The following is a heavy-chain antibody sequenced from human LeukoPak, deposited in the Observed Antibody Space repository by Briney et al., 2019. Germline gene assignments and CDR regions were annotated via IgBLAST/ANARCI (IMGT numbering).Heavy chain of an antibody. V-gene: IGHV3-21*01. D-gene: IGHD3-22*01. CDR2: ISSSSSYI. Sequence: GGSLRLSCAASGFTFSSYSMNWVRQAPGKGLEWVSSISSSSSYIYYADSVKGRFTISRDNAKNSLYLQMNSLRAEDTAVYYCARERRSMIVVGYFDYWGQGTLVTVSS. CDR3: ARERRSMIVVGYFDY. J-gene: IGHJ4*02. CDR1: GFTFSSYS.